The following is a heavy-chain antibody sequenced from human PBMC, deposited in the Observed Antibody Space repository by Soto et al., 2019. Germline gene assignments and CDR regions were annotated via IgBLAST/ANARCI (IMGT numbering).Heavy chain of an antibody. D-gene: IGHD6-19*01. CDR3: AKGVPGIAVAGTGYFQH. Sequence: EVQLLESGGGLVQPGGSLRLSCAASGFTFSSYAMSWVRQAPGKGLEWVSGISGSGDSTYYADSVKGRFTISRDNSKKTLYLQMNSLRAEDTAVYYCAKGVPGIAVAGTGYFQHWSQGTLVTVSS. CDR2: ISGSGDST. CDR1: GFTFSSYA. J-gene: IGHJ1*01. V-gene: IGHV3-23*01.